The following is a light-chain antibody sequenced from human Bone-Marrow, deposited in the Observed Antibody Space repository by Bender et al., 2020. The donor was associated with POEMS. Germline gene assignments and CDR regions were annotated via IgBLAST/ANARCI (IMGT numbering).Light chain of an antibody. Sequence: SYVLTQPPSVSVAPGQTATITCGGNNIGRKNVHWYQQKPGQAPVLVIYDDADRPSWIPERFSGSNSGNTASLTIGRVEDGDEADYYCQVWDSHSVIFGGGTKVTVL. V-gene: IGLV3-21*02. CDR3: QVWDSHSVI. CDR2: DDA. J-gene: IGLJ2*01. CDR1: NIGRKN.